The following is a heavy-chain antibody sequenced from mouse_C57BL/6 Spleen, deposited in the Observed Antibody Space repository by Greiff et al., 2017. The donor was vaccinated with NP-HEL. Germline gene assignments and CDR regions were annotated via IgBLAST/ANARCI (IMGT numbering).Heavy chain of an antibody. CDR2: INPGSGGT. CDR1: GYAFTNYL. Sequence: QVQLQQSGAELVRPGTSVKVSCKASGYAFTNYLIEWVKQRPGQGLEWIGVINPGSGGTNYNEKFKGKATLTADKSSSTAYMQLSSLSSEDSAVYFCARNYGSTSGYFDVWGTGTTVTVSS. D-gene: IGHD1-1*01. J-gene: IGHJ1*03. V-gene: IGHV1-54*01. CDR3: ARNYGSTSGYFDV.